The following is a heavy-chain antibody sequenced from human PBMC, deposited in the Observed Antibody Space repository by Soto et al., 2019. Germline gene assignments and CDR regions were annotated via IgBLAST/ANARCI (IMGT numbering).Heavy chain of an antibody. CDR2: INHSGST. V-gene: IGHV4-34*01. CDR3: AREIAAACTHPFDY. J-gene: IGHJ4*02. D-gene: IGHD6-13*01. CDR1: GGSFSGYY. Sequence: QVQLQQWGAGLLKPSETLSLTCAVYGGSFSGYYWSWIRQPPGKGLEGVGEINHSGSTTYNPSRKGRVTISVDTSEKQVSLKLNSVTAADTAVYYCAREIAAACTHPFDYWGQGTLVTVSS.